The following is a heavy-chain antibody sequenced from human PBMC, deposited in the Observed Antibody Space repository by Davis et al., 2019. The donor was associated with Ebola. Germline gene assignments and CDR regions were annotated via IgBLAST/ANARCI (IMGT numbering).Heavy chain of an antibody. V-gene: IGHV3-21*01. CDR1: GFTFSSYS. D-gene: IGHD6-13*01. J-gene: IGHJ4*02. CDR2: ISSSSSYI. Sequence: GESLKISCAASGFTFSSYSMNWVRQAPGKGLEWVSSISSSSSYIYYADSVTGRFTISRDNAKNSLYLQMNSLRAEDTAVYYCARGVGYSSSAISYYFDYWGQGTLVTVSS. CDR3: ARGVGYSSSAISYYFDY.